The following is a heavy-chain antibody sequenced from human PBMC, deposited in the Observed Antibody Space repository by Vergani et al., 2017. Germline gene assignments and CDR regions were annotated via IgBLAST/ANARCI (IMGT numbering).Heavy chain of an antibody. D-gene: IGHD3-10*01. V-gene: IGHV1-69*06. J-gene: IGHJ6*02. Sequence: QVQLVQSGAEVKKPGSSVKVSCKASGGTFSSYAISWVRQAPGQGLEWMGGIIPIFGTANYAQKLQGRVTITADKSTSTAYMELSSLRSEDTAVYYCAGDPYYYGSGSSRPYYYYYYGMDVWGQGTTVTVSS. CDR1: GGTFSSYA. CDR3: AGDPYYYGSGSSRPYYYYYYGMDV. CDR2: IIPIFGTA.